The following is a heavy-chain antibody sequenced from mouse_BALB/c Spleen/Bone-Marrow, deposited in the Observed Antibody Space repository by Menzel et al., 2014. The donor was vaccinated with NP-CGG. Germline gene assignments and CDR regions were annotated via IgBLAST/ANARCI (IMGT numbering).Heavy chain of an antibody. CDR2: INPYNGDT. V-gene: IGHV1-20*02. D-gene: IGHD2-3*01. Sequence: EVQLQQSGPELVKPGASVKISCKASGYSFTGYFMNWVMQSHGKSLEWIGRINPYNGDTFYNQKFKGKATLTVDKSSSTAHMGLRSLASEDSAVYYCARGGLLRAMDYWGQGTSVTVSS. CDR3: ARGGLLRAMDY. J-gene: IGHJ4*01. CDR1: GYSFTGYF.